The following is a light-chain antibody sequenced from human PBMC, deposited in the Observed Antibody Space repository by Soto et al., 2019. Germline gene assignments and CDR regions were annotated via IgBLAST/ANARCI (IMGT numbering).Light chain of an antibody. Sequence: QSALTQPASVSGSPGQSITISCTGTSSDVGSYNLVSWYQQHPGKAPKLMIYEVSKWPSGVSNRFSGSKSGNTASLTISGLQDEDEADYYCCSYARSSTFYVFGTGTKLTVL. J-gene: IGLJ1*01. CDR1: SSDVGSYNL. V-gene: IGLV2-23*02. CDR2: EVS. CDR3: CSYARSSTFYV.